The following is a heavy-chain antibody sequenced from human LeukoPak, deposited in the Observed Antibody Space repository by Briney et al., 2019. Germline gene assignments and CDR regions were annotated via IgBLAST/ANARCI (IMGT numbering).Heavy chain of an antibody. CDR3: ARGGRAGHYDSSGYYRYWYFDL. CDR1: GYTFTSYD. V-gene: IGHV1-8*01. D-gene: IGHD3-22*01. CDR2: MNPNSGNT. Sequence: ASVKVSCKASGYTFTSYDINWVRQATGQGLEWMGWMNPNSGNTGYAQKFQGRVTMTRNTSISTAYMELSSLRSEDTAVYYCARGGRAGHYDSSGYYRYWYFDLWGRGTLVTVSS. J-gene: IGHJ2*01.